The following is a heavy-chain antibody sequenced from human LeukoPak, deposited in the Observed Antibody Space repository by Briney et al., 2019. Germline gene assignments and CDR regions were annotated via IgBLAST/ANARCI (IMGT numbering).Heavy chain of an antibody. CDR3: AREWNDCSSTSCFNWFDP. V-gene: IGHV4-61*01. D-gene: IGHD2-2*01. Sequence: SETLSLTCTVSGGSVSSGSYYWSWIRQPPGKGLEWIGYIYYSGSTNYIPSLKSRVTISVDTSKNQFSLKLSSVTAADTAVYYCAREWNDCSSTSCFNWFDPWGQGTLVTVSS. CDR1: GGSVSSGSYY. CDR2: IYYSGST. J-gene: IGHJ5*02.